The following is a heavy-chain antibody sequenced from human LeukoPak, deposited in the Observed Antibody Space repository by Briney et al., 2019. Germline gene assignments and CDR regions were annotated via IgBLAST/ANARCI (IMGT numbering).Heavy chain of an antibody. J-gene: IGHJ4*02. Sequence: SETLSLTCTVSGGSISSGDYYWSWIRQPPGKGLEWIGYIYNNGRTYYNPSLKSRVTVSVDTSKNLFSLKVSSVTAADAAVYYCARGRSSSWSSFDYWGQGTLVTVSS. D-gene: IGHD6-13*01. CDR2: IYNNGRT. CDR3: ARGRSSSWSSFDY. CDR1: GGSISSGDYY. V-gene: IGHV4-30-4*01.